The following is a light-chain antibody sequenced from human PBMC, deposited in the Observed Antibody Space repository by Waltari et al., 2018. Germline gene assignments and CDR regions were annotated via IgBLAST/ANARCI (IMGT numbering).Light chain of an antibody. J-gene: IGKJ2*01. Sequence: EIVMTQSPGTLYVSPGEGATLSCRARQSVSSKVAWYQQRPGQAPRLLIFGASTRATGIPARFSGSESGTDFTLTISRLEPEDFAVYYCQQHGYSPLYAFGQGTKLEIK. V-gene: IGKV3-15*01. CDR3: QQHGYSPLYA. CDR1: QSVSSK. CDR2: GAS.